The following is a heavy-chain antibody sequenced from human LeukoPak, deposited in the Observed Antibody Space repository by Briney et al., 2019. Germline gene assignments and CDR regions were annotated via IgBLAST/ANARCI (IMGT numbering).Heavy chain of an antibody. Sequence: GGSLRLSCVGSGFTFRSHAMSWVRQAPEKGLEFVSGIYENGGTTYYADSVKGRFTISRDNSKNTLYLQMNSLRAEDTAVYYCAKDPAGSYYYDDKPSPPEDYWGQGTLVTVSS. V-gene: IGHV3-23*01. CDR3: AKDPAGSYYYDDKPSPPEDY. J-gene: IGHJ4*02. CDR2: IYENGGTT. D-gene: IGHD3-22*01. CDR1: GFTFRSHA.